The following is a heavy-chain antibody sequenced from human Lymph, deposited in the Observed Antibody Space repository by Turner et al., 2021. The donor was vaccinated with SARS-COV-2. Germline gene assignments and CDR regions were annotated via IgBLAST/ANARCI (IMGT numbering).Heavy chain of an antibody. D-gene: IGHD1-26*01. CDR3: ARALSGSYFRPFDY. CDR1: GFTFDDYA. CDR2: ISWNSGSI. Sequence: EVQLVESGGGLVQPGRSLRLSCAASGFTFDDYAMHWVRQAPGKGLEWVSGISWNSGSIGYADSVKGRFTISRDNAKNSLYLQMNSLRAEDTALYYCARALSGSYFRPFDYWGQGTLVTVSS. V-gene: IGHV3-9*01. J-gene: IGHJ4*02.